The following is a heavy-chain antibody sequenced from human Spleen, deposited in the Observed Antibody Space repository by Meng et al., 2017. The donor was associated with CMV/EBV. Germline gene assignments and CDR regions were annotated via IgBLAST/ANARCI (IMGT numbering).Heavy chain of an antibody. D-gene: IGHD3-9*01. Sequence: NGGSFRAYYWRYIRQTPGKGLAWIAEINHSGGTNYNTSLKSRVTVSVDPSKKQFSLRLTSVTAADTAVYYCARGRGPLIGGTYLDYWGQGTLVTVSS. CDR1: GGSFRAYY. CDR2: INHSGGT. CDR3: ARGRGPLIGGTYLDY. J-gene: IGHJ4*02. V-gene: IGHV4-34*01.